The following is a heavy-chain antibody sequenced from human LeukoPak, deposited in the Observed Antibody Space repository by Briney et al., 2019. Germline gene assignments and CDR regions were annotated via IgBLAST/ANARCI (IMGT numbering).Heavy chain of an antibody. D-gene: IGHD4-23*01. CDR1: GYTFTNYD. CDR3: ARNYAGDYYYYYYMDV. Sequence: ASVKVSCKASGYTFTNYDMNWVRQATGQGLEWMGWMNPNSGNTGYAQKFQGRVTMTRNTSISTAYMELSSLRSEDTAVYYCARNYAGDYYYYYYMDVWGKGTTVTVSS. V-gene: IGHV1-8*01. J-gene: IGHJ6*03. CDR2: MNPNSGNT.